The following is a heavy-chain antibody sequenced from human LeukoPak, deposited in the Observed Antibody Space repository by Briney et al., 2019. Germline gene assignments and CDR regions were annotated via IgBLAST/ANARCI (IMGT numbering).Heavy chain of an antibody. D-gene: IGHD3-3*01. CDR1: GGSISSYY. V-gene: IGHV4-59*08. CDR3: ARATDYDFWSGYYDYYYGMDV. CDR2: IYHNGST. Sequence: SGTLSLTCTVSGGSISSYYWSWIRQPPGKGLEWIGYIYHNGSTNYNPSLKSRVTISVDTSKNQFSLKLSSVTAADTAVYYCARATDYDFWSGYYDYYYGMDVWGQGTTVTVSS. J-gene: IGHJ6*02.